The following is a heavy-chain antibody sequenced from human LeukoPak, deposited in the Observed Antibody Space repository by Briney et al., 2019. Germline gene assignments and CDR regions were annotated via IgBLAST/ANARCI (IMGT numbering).Heavy chain of an antibody. Sequence: PGRSLRLSCIASGFTFGDYAMSWVRQAPGKGLEWVGFIRSKAYGGTTEYAASVKGRFTISRDDSKSIAYLQMNSLKTEDTAVYYCTRESRRGPFDYWGQGTLVTVSS. J-gene: IGHJ4*02. CDR2: IRSKAYGGTT. CDR3: TRESRRGPFDY. CDR1: GFTFGDYA. D-gene: IGHD3-10*01. V-gene: IGHV3-49*04.